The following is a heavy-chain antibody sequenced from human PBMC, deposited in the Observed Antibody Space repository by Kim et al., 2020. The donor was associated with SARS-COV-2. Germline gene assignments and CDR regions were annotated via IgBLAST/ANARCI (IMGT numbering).Heavy chain of an antibody. D-gene: IGHD2-2*02. J-gene: IGHJ4*02. Sequence: SVKVSCKASGGTFSSYAISWVRQAPGQGLEWMGGIIPIFGTANYAQKFQGRVTITADESTSTAYMELSSLRSEDTAVYYCAREGYQLLYTQYYFDYWGQGTLVTVSS. CDR3: AREGYQLLYTQYYFDY. V-gene: IGHV1-69*13. CDR2: IIPIFGTA. CDR1: GGTFSSYA.